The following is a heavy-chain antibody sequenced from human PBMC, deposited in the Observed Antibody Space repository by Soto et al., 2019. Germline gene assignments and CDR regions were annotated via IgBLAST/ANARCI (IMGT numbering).Heavy chain of an antibody. V-gene: IGHV1-69*15. CDR3: AKDGGADGYFGNWLDP. J-gene: IGHJ5*02. D-gene: IGHD5-12*01. CDR1: GGTFSNYA. CDR2: IIPIFVTT. Sequence: QVHLVQSGAEVKKPGSSVNVSCKASGGTFSNYAITWVRQAPGQGLEWVGRIIPIFVTTNVAQKFQGRVKITADESTTTAYMELSGLRSDDTAVYYCAKDGGADGYFGNWLDPWGQGTLVTVSS.